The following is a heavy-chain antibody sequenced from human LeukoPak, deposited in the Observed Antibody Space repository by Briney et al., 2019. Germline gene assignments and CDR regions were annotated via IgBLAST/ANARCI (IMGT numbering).Heavy chain of an antibody. J-gene: IGHJ4*02. CDR2: ISGSGGST. D-gene: IGHD3-22*01. Sequence: GGSLRLSCAASGFTFISYPIHWVRQAPGKGLEWVSAISGSGGSTYYADSVKGRFTISRDNSKNTLYLQMNSLRAEDTAVYYCANYDSSGYYYDYWGQGTLVTVSS. V-gene: IGHV3-23*01. CDR1: GFTFISYP. CDR3: ANYDSSGYYYDY.